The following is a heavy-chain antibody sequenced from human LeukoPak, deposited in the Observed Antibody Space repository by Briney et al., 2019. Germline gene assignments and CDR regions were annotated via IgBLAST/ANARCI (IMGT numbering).Heavy chain of an antibody. CDR1: GYTLTELS. V-gene: IGHV1-24*01. J-gene: IGHJ4*02. CDR2: FDPEDGET. Sequence: ASVKVSCKVSGYTLTELSMHWVRQAPGKGLEWMGGFDPEDGETIYAQKFQGRVTMTEDTSTDTAYMELSSLRSEDTAVYYCARDGRFMTYQHYYDSSGDRPFDYWGQGTLVTVSS. CDR3: ARDGRFMTYQHYYDSSGDRPFDY. D-gene: IGHD3-22*01.